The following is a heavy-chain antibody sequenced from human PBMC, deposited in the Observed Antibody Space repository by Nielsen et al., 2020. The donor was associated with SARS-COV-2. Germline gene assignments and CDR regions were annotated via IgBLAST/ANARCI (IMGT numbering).Heavy chain of an antibody. J-gene: IGHJ6*02. CDR1: GFTFSSYS. CDR2: ISSSSSYI. Sequence: GGSLRLSCAASGFTFSSYSMNWVRQAPGKGLEWVSSISSSSSYIYYADSVKGRFTISRDNAKNSLYLQMNSLRAEDTAVYYCARDHSGILGRMDVWGQGTTVTVSS. V-gene: IGHV3-21*01. CDR3: ARDHSGILGRMDV. D-gene: IGHD3/OR15-3a*01.